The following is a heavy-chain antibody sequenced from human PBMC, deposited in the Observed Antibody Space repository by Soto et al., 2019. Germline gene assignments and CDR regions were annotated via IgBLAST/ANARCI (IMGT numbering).Heavy chain of an antibody. CDR3: ARVPLTGDRLYYFDY. J-gene: IGHJ4*02. Sequence: QVQLQESGPGLVKPSETLSLTCTVSGGSVSTGYSWTWIRQPPGKGLEWIGSIYYSGSTKYNPSLKIRVTISIDPSKNQFYLKLNAVTAADTAVYYCARVPLTGDRLYYFDYWGQGTLVSVSS. V-gene: IGHV4-61*01. CDR2: IYYSGST. D-gene: IGHD7-27*01. CDR1: GGSVSTGYS.